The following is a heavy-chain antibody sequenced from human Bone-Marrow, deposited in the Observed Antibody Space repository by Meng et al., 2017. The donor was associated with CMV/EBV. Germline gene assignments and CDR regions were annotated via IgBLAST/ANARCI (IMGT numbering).Heavy chain of an antibody. V-gene: IGHV1-8*03. CDR3: ARAYLEDDYYDSSGYRGWFDP. Sequence: ASVKVSCKASGYTFTSYDINWVRQATGQGLEWMGWMNPNSGNTGYAQKFQGRVTITRNTSISTAYMELSSLRSEDTAVYYCARAYLEDDYYDSSGYRGWFDPWGPGNLVNVSS. CDR2: MNPNSGNT. J-gene: IGHJ5*02. D-gene: IGHD3-22*01. CDR1: GYTFTSYD.